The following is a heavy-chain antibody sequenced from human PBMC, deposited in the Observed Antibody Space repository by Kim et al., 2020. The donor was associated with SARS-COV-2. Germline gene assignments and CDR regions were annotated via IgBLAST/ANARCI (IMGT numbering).Heavy chain of an antibody. D-gene: IGHD2-15*01. Sequence: GGSLRLSCAASGFTFSSYGMHWVRQAPGKGLEWVAVIWYDGSNKYYADSVKGRFTISRDNSKNTLYLQMNSLRAEDTAVYYCARAPGYCSGGSCYNWFDPWGQGTLVTVSS. J-gene: IGHJ5*02. V-gene: IGHV3-33*01. CDR3: ARAPGYCSGGSCYNWFDP. CDR1: GFTFSSYG. CDR2: IWYDGSNK.